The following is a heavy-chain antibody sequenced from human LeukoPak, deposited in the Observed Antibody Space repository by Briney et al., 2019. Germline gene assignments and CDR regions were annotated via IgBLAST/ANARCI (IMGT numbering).Heavy chain of an antibody. CDR1: GGSFSGYY. CDR2: INHSGST. J-gene: IGHJ6*03. D-gene: IGHD2-15*01. Sequence: PSETLSLTCAVYGGSFSGYYWSWIRQPLGKGLEWIGEINHSGSTKYNPSLKSRVTISVDTSKNEFSLKVRSVTAADTAVYYCARTTEGYCRGSTCYYYYYYMNVWGKGTTVTVSS. CDR3: ARTTEGYCRGSTCYYYYYYMNV. V-gene: IGHV4-34*01.